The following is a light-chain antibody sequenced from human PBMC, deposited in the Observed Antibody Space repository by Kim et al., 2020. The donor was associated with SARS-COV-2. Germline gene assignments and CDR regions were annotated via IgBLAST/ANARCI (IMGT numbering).Light chain of an antibody. CDR1: QSVASTS. J-gene: IGKJ2*01. Sequence: SLSPGETATLSCRASQSVASTSLAWYQQKPGQPPRLLMYGASSRSTGIPDRFSGSGSGTDFTLTISRLEPEDFAVYYCQQYASSFTFGQGTKLEIK. CDR2: GAS. V-gene: IGKV3-20*01. CDR3: QQYASSFT.